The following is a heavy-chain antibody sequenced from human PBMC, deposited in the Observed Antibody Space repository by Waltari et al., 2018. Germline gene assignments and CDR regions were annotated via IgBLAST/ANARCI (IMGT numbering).Heavy chain of an antibody. CDR1: GLIFSNYW. CDR3: ARDTTGGLGHFDY. Sequence: DVQLVESGGGLVQPGGSLRLSCAASGLIFSNYWMSWFGQAPGKGLEWVANIKQDGSEKYYVDSVKGRFTISRDNAKNSLYLQMNSLRAEDTAVYFCARDTTGGLGHFDYWGQGTLVTVPS. D-gene: IGHD1-1*01. CDR2: IKQDGSEK. V-gene: IGHV3-7*03. J-gene: IGHJ4*02.